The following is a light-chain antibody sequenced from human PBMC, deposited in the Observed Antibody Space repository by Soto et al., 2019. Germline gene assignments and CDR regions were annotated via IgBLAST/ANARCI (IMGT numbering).Light chain of an antibody. Sequence: DIQMTQSPSSLSASVGDRVTITCRASQAIDQTAAWYQQKPGQVPKLLIYAASTLHSGVPSRFSGSGSGAHFTPTITGLQPEDVVTYYCQEHNGDLPVAFGPGTTVDV. CDR2: AAS. CDR3: QEHNGDLPVA. CDR1: QAIDQT. V-gene: IGKV1-27*01. J-gene: IGKJ3*01.